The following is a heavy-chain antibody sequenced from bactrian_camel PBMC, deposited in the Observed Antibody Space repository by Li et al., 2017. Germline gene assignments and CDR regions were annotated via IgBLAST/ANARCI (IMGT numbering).Heavy chain of an antibody. J-gene: IGHJ4*01. V-gene: IGHV3S61*01. Sequence: HVQLVESGGGSVQAGGSLRLSCEAPGYTYDTYCMGWFRRVPGKEREGVAYIRPGATTTAYASSVRCRFSISLDTAKNTVFLQMNSLKPEDTATYYCAAQFLEASCAVVHAIDNWSQGTQVTVS. D-gene: IGHD2*01. CDR2: IRPGATTT. CDR3: AAQFLEASCAVVHAIDN. CDR1: GYTYDTYC.